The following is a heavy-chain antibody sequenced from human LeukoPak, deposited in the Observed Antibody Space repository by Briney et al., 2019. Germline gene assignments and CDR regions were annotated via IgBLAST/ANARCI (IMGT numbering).Heavy chain of an antibody. D-gene: IGHD3-10*01. CDR2: INPSVGGT. CDR3: ARHGSGRYYPAEGRVDY. Sequence: ASVKVSCKAFGYGFTSYYIHWVRQAPGQGLEWMGMINPSVGGTTYARKFQGRVTMTRDTSTSTVYMELSSLRSEDTAVYYCARHGSGRYYPAEGRVDYWGQGTLVTVSA. V-gene: IGHV1-46*03. J-gene: IGHJ4*02. CDR1: GYGFTSYY.